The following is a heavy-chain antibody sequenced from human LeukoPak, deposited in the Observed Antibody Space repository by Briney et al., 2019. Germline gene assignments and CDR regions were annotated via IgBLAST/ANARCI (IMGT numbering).Heavy chain of an antibody. Sequence: SQTLSLTCDVSGGSISSGGYSWSWIRQPPGKGLEWIGYIYHSGSTNYNPSLKSRVTISVDKSKNQFSLKLSSVTAADTAVYYCARDSLSAGSAGFDYWGQGTLVTVSS. V-gene: IGHV4-30-2*01. J-gene: IGHJ4*02. CDR3: ARDSLSAGSAGFDY. D-gene: IGHD6-19*01. CDR2: IYHSGST. CDR1: GGSISSGGYS.